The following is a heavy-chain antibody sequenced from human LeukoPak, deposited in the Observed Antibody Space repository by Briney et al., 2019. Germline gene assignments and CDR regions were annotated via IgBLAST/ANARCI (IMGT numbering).Heavy chain of an antibody. CDR2: IRYDGSNK. D-gene: IGHD2-2*01. V-gene: IGHV3-30*02. Sequence: GGSLRLSCAASGFTFSSYGMHWVRQAPGKGLEWVAIIRYDGSNKYYADSVKGRFTISRDNSKNTLYLQMNSLRAEDTAVYYCAKVMPLYQLQWGLYDYWGQGTLVTVSS. J-gene: IGHJ4*02. CDR3: AKVMPLYQLQWGLYDY. CDR1: GFTFSSYG.